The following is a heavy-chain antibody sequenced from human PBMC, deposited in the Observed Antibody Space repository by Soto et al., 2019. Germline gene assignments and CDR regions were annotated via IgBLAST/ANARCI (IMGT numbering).Heavy chain of an antibody. J-gene: IGHJ6*03. V-gene: IGHV4-31*03. CDR1: GGSISSGGYY. CDR2: IYYSGST. CDR3: ARAGYGSGSTKRPRYYYYYMDV. Sequence: SETLSLTCTVSGGSISSGGYYWSWIRQHPGKGLEWIGYIYYSGSTYYNPSLKSRVTISVDTSKNQFSLKLSSVTAADTAVYYCARAGYGSGSTKRPRYYYYYMDVWGKGTTVTVSS. D-gene: IGHD3-10*01.